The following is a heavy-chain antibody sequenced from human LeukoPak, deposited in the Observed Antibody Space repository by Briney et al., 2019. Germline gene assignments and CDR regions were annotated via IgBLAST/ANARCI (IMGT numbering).Heavy chain of an antibody. V-gene: IGHV3-48*03. J-gene: IGHJ4*02. CDR1: GFTFDDYA. Sequence: GGSLRLSCEASGFTFDDYAMHWVRQAPGKGLEWVSYISSSGSTIYYADSVKGRFTISRDNAKNSFYLQMSSLRAEDTGVFYCARDVAYSAFDYWGQGTLVTVSS. CDR2: ISSSGSTI. D-gene: IGHD2-21*01. CDR3: ARDVAYSAFDY.